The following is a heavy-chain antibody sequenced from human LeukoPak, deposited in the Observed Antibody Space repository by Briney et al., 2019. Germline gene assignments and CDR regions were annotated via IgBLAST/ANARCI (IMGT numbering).Heavy chain of an antibody. D-gene: IGHD3-10*01. Sequence: GGSLRLSCAASGFTFSSYWMSWVRQAPGKGLEWVGNIKQDGSEKYYVDSVKGRFTISRDNAKNSLYLQMNSLRAEDTAVYYCARATRNTMVRGAPGYFDYWGQGTLVTVSS. CDR2: IKQDGSEK. CDR1: GFTFSSYW. J-gene: IGHJ4*02. CDR3: ARATRNTMVRGAPGYFDY. V-gene: IGHV3-7*01.